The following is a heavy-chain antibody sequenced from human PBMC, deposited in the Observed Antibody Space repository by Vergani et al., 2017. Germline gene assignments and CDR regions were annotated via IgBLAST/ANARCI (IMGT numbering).Heavy chain of an antibody. J-gene: IGHJ4*02. V-gene: IGHV4-38-2*01. CDR3: ARGVLVEYFDY. CDR2: IYHSGST. CDR1: GYSISSGYY. D-gene: IGHD3-22*01. Sequence: QVQLQQWGAGLLKPSETLSLTCAVSGYSISSGYYWGWIRQPPGKGLEWIGSIYHSGSTYYNPSLKSRVTISVDTSKNQFSLKLSSVTAADTAVDYCARGVLVEYFDYWGQGTLVTVSS.